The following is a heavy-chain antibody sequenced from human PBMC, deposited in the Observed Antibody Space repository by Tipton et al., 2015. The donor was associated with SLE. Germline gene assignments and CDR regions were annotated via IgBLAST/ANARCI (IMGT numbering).Heavy chain of an antibody. CDR3: AREGQLVPNWFDP. Sequence: TLSLTCTVSGGSISSGGYYWTWIRQYPGKGLEWIGYIYYSGSTYYNPSLKSRVTISVDTSMNQFSLKLSSVTAADTAVYYCAREGQLVPNWFDPWGQGTLVTVSS. V-gene: IGHV4-31*03. D-gene: IGHD6-6*01. CDR2: IYYSGST. J-gene: IGHJ5*02. CDR1: GGSISSGGYY.